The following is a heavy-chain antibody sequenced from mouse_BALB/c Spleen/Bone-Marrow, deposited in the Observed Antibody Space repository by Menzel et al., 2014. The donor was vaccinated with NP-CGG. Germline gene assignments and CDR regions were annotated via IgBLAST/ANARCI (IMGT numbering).Heavy chain of an antibody. J-gene: IGHJ2*01. CDR3: ARGGVRRGNYFDY. D-gene: IGHD2-14*01. CDR2: IWAGGST. CDR1: GFSLTSYG. V-gene: IGHV2-9*02. Sequence: QVQLQQSGPGLVAPSQSLSITCTVSGFSLTSYGVHWVRRPPGKGLEWLGVIWAGGSTNYNSALMSRLSISKDNSKSQVFLKMNSLQTDDTAMYYCARGGVRRGNYFDYWGQGTTLTVSS.